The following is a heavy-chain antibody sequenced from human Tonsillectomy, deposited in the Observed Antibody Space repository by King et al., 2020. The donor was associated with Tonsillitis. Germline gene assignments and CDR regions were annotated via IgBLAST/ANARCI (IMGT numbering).Heavy chain of an antibody. CDR3: ARVGLAYCGGDCSPFDY. J-gene: IGHJ4*02. V-gene: IGHV3-33*08. Sequence: VQLVESGGGVVQPGRSLRLSCAASGFTFSSYGMHWVRQAPGKGLEWVAVIWYDGSNKYYADSVKGRFTISRDNSKNTLYLQMNSLRAEDTAVYYCARVGLAYCGGDCSPFDYWGQGTLVTVSS. D-gene: IGHD2-21*02. CDR2: IWYDGSNK. CDR1: GFTFSSYG.